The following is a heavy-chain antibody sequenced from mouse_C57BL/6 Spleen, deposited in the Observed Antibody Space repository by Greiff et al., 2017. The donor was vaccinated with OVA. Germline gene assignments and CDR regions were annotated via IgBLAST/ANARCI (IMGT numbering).Heavy chain of an antibody. CDR3: ARGGTGNYVDY. Sequence: VQLQQPGAELVKPGAPVKSSAKPSASPFPSSWIPWVKQSPGQGLEWIGDIYPGSGSTNYNEKFKSKATLTVDTSSSTAYMQLSSLTSEDSAVYYCARGGTGNYVDYWGQGTTLTVSS. V-gene: IGHV1-55*01. CDR2: IYPGSGST. CDR1: ASPFPSSW. J-gene: IGHJ2*01. D-gene: IGHD1-1*02.